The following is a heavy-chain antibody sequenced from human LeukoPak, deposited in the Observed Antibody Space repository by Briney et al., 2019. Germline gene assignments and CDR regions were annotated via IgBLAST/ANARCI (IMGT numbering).Heavy chain of an antibody. CDR2: IKSKANGGTI. V-gene: IGHV3-15*07. J-gene: IGHJ4*02. CDR1: GFIFSNAW. CDR3: STGWYLDN. Sequence: PGGSLRLSCVGSGFIFSNAWMNWVRQAPGKGLEWVGRIKSKANGGTIDYAAPVNGRFIISRDDLKQTVYLQMNSLKIEDTAAYFCSTGWYLDNWGQGTLVTVSS. D-gene: IGHD6-13*01.